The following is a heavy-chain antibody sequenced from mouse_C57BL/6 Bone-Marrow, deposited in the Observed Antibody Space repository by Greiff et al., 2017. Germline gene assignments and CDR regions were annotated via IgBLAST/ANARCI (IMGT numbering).Heavy chain of an antibody. CDR2: ISSGSSTI. CDR1: GFTFSDYG. Sequence: DVQLQESGGGLVKPGGSLKLSCAASGFTFSDYGMHWVRQAPEKGLEWVAYISSGSSTIYYADTVKGRFTISRDNAKNTLFLQMTSLRSEDTAMYYCARDGNFEGFAYWGQGTLVTVSA. CDR3: ARDGNFEGFAY. D-gene: IGHD2-1*01. V-gene: IGHV5-17*01. J-gene: IGHJ3*01.